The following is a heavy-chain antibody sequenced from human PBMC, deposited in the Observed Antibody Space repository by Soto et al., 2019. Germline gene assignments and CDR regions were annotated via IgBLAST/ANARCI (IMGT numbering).Heavy chain of an antibody. V-gene: IGHV4-39*02. CDR3: GRATPGYPGRAFHI. J-gene: IGHJ3*02. D-gene: IGHD2-15*01. CDR2: VHYTAST. CDR1: EGSINWSPDY. Sequence: SETLSLTCTVSEGSINWSPDYWGWLRQPPGKEPQWIASVHYTASTYYNPSLKSRVTISVDTSKNQFSLNLRSVTAADTAIFYCGRATPGYPGRAFHIWGQGKMVTVSS.